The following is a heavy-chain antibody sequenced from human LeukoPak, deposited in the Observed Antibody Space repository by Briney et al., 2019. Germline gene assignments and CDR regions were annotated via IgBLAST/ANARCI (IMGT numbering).Heavy chain of an antibody. CDR1: GYSINSAYY. J-gene: IGHJ3*02. CDR3: ARRFARSRRVDCSSTSCYPGAFDI. D-gene: IGHD2-2*01. V-gene: IGHV4-38-2*02. CDR2: IYHSGTT. Sequence: KASETLSLTCTVSGYSINSAYYWGWIRQPPGKGLEWIGSIYHSGTTYYNPSLKSRVTISVDTSKNQFSLKLSSVTAADTAVYYCARRFARSRRVDCSSTSCYPGAFDIWGQGTMVTVSS.